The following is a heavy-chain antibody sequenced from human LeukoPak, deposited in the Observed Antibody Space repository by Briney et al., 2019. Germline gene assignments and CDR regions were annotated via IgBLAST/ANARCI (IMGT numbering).Heavy chain of an antibody. Sequence: GGSLRLSCAASGFTFSSYSMNWVRQAPGKGLEWVLSISSSSSYIYYADSVKGRFTISRDNAKNSLYLQMNSLRAEDTAVYYCARVGYSYGAFDYWGQGTLVTVSS. D-gene: IGHD5-18*01. J-gene: IGHJ4*02. CDR1: GFTFSSYS. CDR2: ISSSSSYI. V-gene: IGHV3-21*01. CDR3: ARVGYSYGAFDY.